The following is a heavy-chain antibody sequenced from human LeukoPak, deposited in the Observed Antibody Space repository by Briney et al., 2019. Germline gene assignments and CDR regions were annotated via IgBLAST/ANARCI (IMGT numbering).Heavy chain of an antibody. D-gene: IGHD1-1*01. CDR2: LKQDGGEM. J-gene: IGHJ4*02. CDR1: GFTFNNYW. Sequence: PGGTLRLSCVVSGFTFNNYWMSWVRQAPGKGLEGVATLKQDGGEMYYVDSVRGRFTISRVNAKNSLYLQMNSLRADDTAMYYCARIMDLIGVHFDFWGQGTLVTVSS. V-gene: IGHV3-7*01. CDR3: ARIMDLIGVHFDF.